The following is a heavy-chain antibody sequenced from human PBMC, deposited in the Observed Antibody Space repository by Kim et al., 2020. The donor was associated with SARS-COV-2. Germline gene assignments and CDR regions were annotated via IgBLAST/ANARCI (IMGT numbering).Heavy chain of an antibody. CDR2: INPSGGST. Sequence: ASVKVSCKASGYTFTSYYMHWVRQAPGQGLEWMGIINPSGGSTSYAQKFQGRVTMTRDTSTSTVYMELSSLRSEDTAVYYCASLGGHVEMDPPGAFDIWGQGTMVTVSS. V-gene: IGHV1-46*01. CDR1: GYTFTSYY. D-gene: IGHD3-10*01. CDR3: ASLGGHVEMDPPGAFDI. J-gene: IGHJ3*02.